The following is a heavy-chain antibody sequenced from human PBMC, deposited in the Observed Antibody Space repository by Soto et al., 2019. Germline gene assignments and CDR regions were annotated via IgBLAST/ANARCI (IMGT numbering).Heavy chain of an antibody. CDR2: VNPSGGHT. V-gene: IGHV1-46*01. CDR1: GDTFTNYY. Sequence: QVQLMQSGAEVKKPGASVKVSCKASGDTFTNYYILWVRQAPGQGLEWMGTVNPSGGHTTYAQHFLGRVTMTRDTYTSTLYMELTSLTSDDTAVYYCARGGHVVVVTAALDYWGQGTLVTVSS. D-gene: IGHD2-21*02. CDR3: ARGGHVVVVTAALDY. J-gene: IGHJ4*02.